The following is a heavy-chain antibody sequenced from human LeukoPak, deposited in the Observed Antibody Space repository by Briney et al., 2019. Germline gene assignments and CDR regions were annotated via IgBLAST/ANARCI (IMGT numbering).Heavy chain of an antibody. CDR3: AVIMVRGANQDY. D-gene: IGHD3-10*01. CDR1: GYAFTGYY. CDR2: INPNSGGT. Sequence: GASVKVSCKASGYAFTGYYMHWVRQAPGQGLEWMGWINPNSGGTNYAQKFQGRVTMTRDTSISTAYMELSRLRSDDTAVYYCAVIMVRGANQDYWGQGTLVTVSS. J-gene: IGHJ4*02. V-gene: IGHV1-2*02.